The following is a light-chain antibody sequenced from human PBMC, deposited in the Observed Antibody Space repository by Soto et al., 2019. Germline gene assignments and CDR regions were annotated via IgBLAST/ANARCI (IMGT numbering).Light chain of an antibody. J-gene: IGLJ1*01. CDR3: AKWDDSLRVYV. CDR1: SSRSGSNY. V-gene: IGLV1-47*01. Sequence: QSVLPQPPSASGTPGQRVTISCSTSSSRSGSNYVYWYQQLPGTAPKLLIYRNDQRPSGVPDRFSGSKSGTSASLAISGLRSEDEADYYCAKWDDSLRVYVFGIGTKLTVL. CDR2: RND.